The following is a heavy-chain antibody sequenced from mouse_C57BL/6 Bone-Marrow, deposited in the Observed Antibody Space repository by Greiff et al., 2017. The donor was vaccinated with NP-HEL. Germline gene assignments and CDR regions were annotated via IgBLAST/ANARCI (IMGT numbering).Heavy chain of an antibody. CDR1: GFNIKDDY. CDR2: IDPENGDT. V-gene: IGHV14-4*01. Sequence: VQLQQSGAELVRPGASVKLSCTASGFNIKDDYMHWVKQRPEQGLEWIGWIDPENGDTESASKFQGKATITADTSSNTAYLQLSSLTSEDTAVYYLTTDDRWYFDVWGTVTTVTVSS. D-gene: IGHD2-14*01. J-gene: IGHJ1*03. CDR3: TTDDRWYFDV.